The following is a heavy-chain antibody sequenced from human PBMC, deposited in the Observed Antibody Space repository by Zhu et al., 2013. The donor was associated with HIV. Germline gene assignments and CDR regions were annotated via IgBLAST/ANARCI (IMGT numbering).Heavy chain of an antibody. V-gene: IGHV1-69*06. CDR2: ISPIFGTT. D-gene: IGHD3-22*01. Sequence: GSSVRLLQXLSTQQLCXQLGPTGPGQGLEWMGGISPIFGTTDYAQKFQGRVTITADRSTSTAYLELRSLRSDDTAVYYCARDRYYNLRGYYYESADWGQGTLVTVSS. CDR1: STQQLC. J-gene: IGHJ4*02. CDR3: ARDRYYNLRGYYYESAD.